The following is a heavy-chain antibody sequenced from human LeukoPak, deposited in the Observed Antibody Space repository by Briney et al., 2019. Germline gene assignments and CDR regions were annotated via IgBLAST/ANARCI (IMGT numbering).Heavy chain of an antibody. CDR2: LRGNGET. V-gene: IGHV3-23*01. J-gene: IGHJ4*02. D-gene: IGHD6-19*01. CDR1: GFTFSDYA. CDR3: ARAAGYSSGWPFDY. Sequence: GGSLRLSCAASGFTFSDYAMSWVRQAPARGLEWVSSLRGNGETFYADSVKGRFTLSRDESRNTVFLQLNSLRAEDTAVYYCARAAGYSSGWPFDYWGQGTLVTVSS.